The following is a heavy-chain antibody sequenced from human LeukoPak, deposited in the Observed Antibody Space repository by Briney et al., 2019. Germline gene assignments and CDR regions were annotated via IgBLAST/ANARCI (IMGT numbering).Heavy chain of an antibody. CDR1: GFTFDDYG. V-gene: IGHV3-20*04. CDR2: INWNGGST. Sequence: PGGSLRLSCAASGFTFDDYGRSWVRQAPGKGLEWVSGINWNGGSTGYADSVKGRFTISRDNAKNSLYLQMNSLRAEDTALYYCARDRQQLVREDAFDIWGQGTMVTVSS. CDR3: ARDRQQLVREDAFDI. D-gene: IGHD6-13*01. J-gene: IGHJ3*02.